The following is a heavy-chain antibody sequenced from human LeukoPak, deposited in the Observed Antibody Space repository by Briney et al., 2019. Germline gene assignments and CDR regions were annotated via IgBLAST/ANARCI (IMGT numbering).Heavy chain of an antibody. J-gene: IGHJ4*02. Sequence: SETLSLTCTVSGGSISSGSYYWSWIRQPAGKGLEWIGRIYTSGSTNYNPSLKSRVTISVDTSKNQFSLKLGSVTAADTAVYYCARGPPPDFDYWGRGTLVTVSS. CDR3: ARGPPPDFDY. CDR2: IYTSGST. V-gene: IGHV4-61*02. CDR1: GGSISSGSYY.